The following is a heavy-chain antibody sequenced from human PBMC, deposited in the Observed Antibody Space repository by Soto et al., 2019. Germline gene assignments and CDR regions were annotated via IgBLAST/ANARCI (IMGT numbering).Heavy chain of an antibody. J-gene: IGHJ2*01. CDR1: GGSISSGDYY. V-gene: IGHV4-30-4*01. CDR3: ARAPVVTPDDIRPNWYFDL. CDR2: IYYSGST. D-gene: IGHD2-21*02. Sequence: QVQLQESGPVLVKPSQTLSLTCTVSGGSISSGDYYWSWIRQPPGKGLEWIGYIYYSGSTYYNPSLKSRVTISVDTSKNQFSLKLSSVTAADTAVYYCARAPVVTPDDIRPNWYFDLWGRGTLVTVSS.